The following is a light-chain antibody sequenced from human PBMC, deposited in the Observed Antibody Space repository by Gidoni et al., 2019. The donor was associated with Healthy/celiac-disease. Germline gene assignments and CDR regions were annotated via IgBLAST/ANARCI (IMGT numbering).Light chain of an antibody. Sequence: EIVMTQSPATLSVSPGERATLSCRASQSVSSNLAWYQQKPGQAPRLLIYGASTRATGIPARFSGRGSGTEFTLTISSLQSEDVAVYYCQQYNNWLWTFGQGTKVEIK. CDR1: QSVSSN. J-gene: IGKJ1*01. CDR2: GAS. CDR3: QQYNNWLWT. V-gene: IGKV3-15*01.